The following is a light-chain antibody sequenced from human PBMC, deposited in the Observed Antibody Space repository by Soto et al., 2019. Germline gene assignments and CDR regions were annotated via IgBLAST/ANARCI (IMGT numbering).Light chain of an antibody. J-gene: IGKJ5*01. Sequence: EIVLTQSPGTLSLSPGERATLSCRASQSVTSSHLAWYQPKPGQAPRLLIYDASNRAIGIPARFSGSGSGTDFTLTISSLEPEDFAVYYCQQYGSSPPITFGQGTRLEIK. CDR2: DAS. V-gene: IGKV3-20*01. CDR1: QSVTSSH. CDR3: QQYGSSPPIT.